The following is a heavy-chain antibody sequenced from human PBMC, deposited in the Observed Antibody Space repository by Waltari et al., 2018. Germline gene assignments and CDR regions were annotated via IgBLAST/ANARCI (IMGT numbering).Heavy chain of an antibody. Sequence: QVQLVQSGAEVKKPGSSVKVSCKASGGTFSSYAISWVRQAPGQGLECMGGIIPIFGTANYAQKFQGRVTITEEEATSTAYMELSSLRSEDTAVYYCARDRRSYSSVYGMDVWGQGTTVTVSS. V-gene: IGHV1-69*13. CDR3: ARDRRSYSSVYGMDV. D-gene: IGHD6-19*01. J-gene: IGHJ6*02. CDR1: GGTFSSYA. CDR2: IIPIFGTA.